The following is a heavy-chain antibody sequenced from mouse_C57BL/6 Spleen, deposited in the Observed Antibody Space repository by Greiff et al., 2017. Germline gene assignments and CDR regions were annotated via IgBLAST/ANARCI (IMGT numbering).Heavy chain of an antibody. V-gene: IGHV1-82*01. J-gene: IGHJ2*01. Sequence: QVQLQQSGPELVKPGASVKISCKASGYAFSSSWMNWVKQRPGKGLEWIGRIYPGDGDTNYNGKFKGKATLTADKSSSTAYMQLSSLTSEDSAVYFCAKMGADYTSHYWGQGTTLTVSS. D-gene: IGHD2-12*01. CDR3: AKMGADYTSHY. CDR1: GYAFSSSW. CDR2: IYPGDGDT.